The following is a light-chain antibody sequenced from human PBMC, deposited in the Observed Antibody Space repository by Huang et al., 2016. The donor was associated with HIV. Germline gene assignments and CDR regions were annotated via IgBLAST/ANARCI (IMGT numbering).Light chain of an antibody. CDR3: QQRSNWPPGLT. CDR1: QSVSSY. V-gene: IGKV3-11*01. Sequence: PGERVTLSCRASQSVSSYLAWYQQKPGQAPRLLIYDASNRATGIPARFSGSGSGTDFTLTISSLEPEDFAVYYCQQRSNWPPGLTFGGGTKVEIK. J-gene: IGKJ4*01. CDR2: DAS.